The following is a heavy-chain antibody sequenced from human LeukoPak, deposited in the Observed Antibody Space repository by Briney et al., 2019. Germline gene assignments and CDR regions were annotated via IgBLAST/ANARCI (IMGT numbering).Heavy chain of an antibody. CDR3: ARAKYPGISSGYGMDV. Sequence: ASVNVSRKASGYTFTGYYMHWVRQAPGQGLEWMGWINPNSGGTNYAQKFQGWVTMPRDTSISTAYMELSRLRSDDTAVYYCARAKYPGISSGYGMDVWGQGTTVTVSS. CDR2: INPNSGGT. CDR1: GYTFTGYY. J-gene: IGHJ6*02. D-gene: IGHD6-25*01. V-gene: IGHV1-2*04.